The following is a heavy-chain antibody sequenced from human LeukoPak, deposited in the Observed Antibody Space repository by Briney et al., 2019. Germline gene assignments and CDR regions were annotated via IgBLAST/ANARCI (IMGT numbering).Heavy chain of an antibody. CDR3: ARAPGVRGGTTQPIDS. D-gene: IGHD1-7*01. CDR2: IYSGGST. J-gene: IGHJ4*02. V-gene: IGHV3-53*01. CDR1: GFTVSSNY. Sequence: GGSLRLSCAASGFTVSSNYMNWVRQAPGKGLEWVSVIYSGGSTYYADSVKGRFTISRDNSKNTLYLQMNSLRTEDTAVYYCARAPGVRGGTTQPIDSWGQGTLVTVSS.